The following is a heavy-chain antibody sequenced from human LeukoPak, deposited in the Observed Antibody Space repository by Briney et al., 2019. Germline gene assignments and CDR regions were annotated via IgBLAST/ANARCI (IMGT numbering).Heavy chain of an antibody. CDR1: GFTFDDYG. CDR2: INWNGGST. CDR3: ARHLSGVTGYTYGRGTDY. D-gene: IGHD5-18*01. J-gene: IGHJ4*02. V-gene: IGHV3-20*04. Sequence: PGGSLRLSCAASGFTFDDYGMSWVRQAPGKGLEWVSGINWNGGSTGYADSVKGRFTISRDNAKTSLYLQMNSLRAEDTAVYYCARHLSGVTGYTYGRGTDYWGQGTLVTVSS.